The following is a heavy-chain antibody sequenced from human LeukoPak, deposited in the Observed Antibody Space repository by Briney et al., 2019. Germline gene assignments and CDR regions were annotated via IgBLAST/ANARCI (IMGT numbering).Heavy chain of an antibody. J-gene: IGHJ5*02. V-gene: IGHV1-69*13. CDR1: GGTFSSYA. CDR3: ATDHSMANTAWWFDP. CDR2: IIPIFGTA. Sequence: SVKVSCKASGGTFSSYAISWVRQAPGQGLEWMGGIIPIFGTANYAQKFQGRVTITADESTSTAYMELSSLRSEDTAFYYCATDHSMANTAWWFDPWGQGTLVTVSS. D-gene: IGHD5-24*01.